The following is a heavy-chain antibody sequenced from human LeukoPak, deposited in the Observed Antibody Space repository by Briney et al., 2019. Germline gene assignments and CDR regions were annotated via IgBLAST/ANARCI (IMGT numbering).Heavy chain of an antibody. CDR1: GFTFSDYY. CDR3: ARQRGQLPYYYYYMDV. J-gene: IGHJ6*03. Sequence: PGGSLRLSCAASGFTFSDYYMSWIRQAPGKGLEWVSYISSSGSTIYYADSVKGRFTISRDNAKNSLYLRMNSLRAEDTAVYYCARQRGQLPYYYYYMDVWGKGTTVTVSS. CDR2: ISSSGSTI. V-gene: IGHV3-11*04. D-gene: IGHD2-2*01.